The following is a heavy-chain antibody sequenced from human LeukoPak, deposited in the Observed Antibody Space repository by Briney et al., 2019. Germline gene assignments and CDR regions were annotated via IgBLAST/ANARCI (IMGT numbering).Heavy chain of an antibody. Sequence: ASVKVSCKASGYTFTGYYIHWVRQATGQGLEWMGWMNPNSGNTGYAQKFQGRVTITRNTSISTAYMELSSLRSEDTAVYYCARNLGVIIGAYYYYYMDVWGKGTTVTVSS. D-gene: IGHD3-10*01. CDR1: GYTFTGYY. J-gene: IGHJ6*03. CDR2: MNPNSGNT. CDR3: ARNLGVIIGAYYYYYMDV. V-gene: IGHV1-8*03.